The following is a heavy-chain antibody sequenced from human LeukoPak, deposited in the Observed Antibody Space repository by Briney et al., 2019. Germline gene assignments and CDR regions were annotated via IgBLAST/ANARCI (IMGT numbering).Heavy chain of an antibody. Sequence: GASAKVSCKASGYRFSGYFIHWVRQAPGQGLEWMGWIKPDTGRTNYARKFQGRVTMTSDTSVSAASMELSGLRPDDTALYYCARLIIGATRGLDYWGQGTLVTVSS. D-gene: IGHD5-12*01. CDR2: IKPDTGRT. V-gene: IGHV1-2*02. CDR3: ARLIIGATRGLDY. J-gene: IGHJ4*02. CDR1: GYRFSGYF.